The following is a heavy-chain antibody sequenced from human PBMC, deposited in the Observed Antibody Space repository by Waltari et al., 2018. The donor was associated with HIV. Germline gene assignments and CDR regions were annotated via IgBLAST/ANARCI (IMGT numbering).Heavy chain of an antibody. Sequence: EVQLLESGGGLVQPGGSLRLSCAASGFTFINYAMTWVRQAPGKGVEWVSVISGRGATTYNAASVKGRLTISRDNSKNTLYLQISSLRAEDTAVYYCAKRPSSSNLGWYFDYWGQGTLVTVSS. J-gene: IGHJ4*02. CDR1: GFTFINYA. CDR2: ISGRGATT. V-gene: IGHV3-23*01. D-gene: IGHD6-6*01. CDR3: AKRPSSSNLGWYFDY.